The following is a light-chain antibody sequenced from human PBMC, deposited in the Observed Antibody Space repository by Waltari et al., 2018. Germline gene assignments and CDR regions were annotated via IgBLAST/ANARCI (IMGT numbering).Light chain of an antibody. V-gene: IGKV3-20*01. CDR2: RAS. CDR3: QQYDSSPLT. Sequence: ETVLTQSPDTLSLSPGARATLSCRASQSLRSSSLAWYQHKRGQAPRLLIFRASKRATGIPDRFTGSGSGTDFTLTISRLESEDFAVYYCQQYDSSPLTFGGGTNVEIK. J-gene: IGKJ4*01. CDR1: QSLRSSS.